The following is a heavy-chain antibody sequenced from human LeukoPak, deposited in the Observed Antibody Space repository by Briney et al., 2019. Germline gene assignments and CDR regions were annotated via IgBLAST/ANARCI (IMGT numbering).Heavy chain of an antibody. Sequence: PGGSLRLSCAASGFTFSSYGMHWVRQAPGKGLEWVAFIRYDGSNKYYADSVKGRFTISRDNSKNTLYLQMNSLRAEDTAVYYCAREGVYYYDSSGSYCFDYWGQGTLVTVSS. CDR3: AREGVYYYDSSGSYCFDY. J-gene: IGHJ4*02. CDR1: GFTFSSYG. CDR2: IRYDGSNK. V-gene: IGHV3-30*02. D-gene: IGHD3-22*01.